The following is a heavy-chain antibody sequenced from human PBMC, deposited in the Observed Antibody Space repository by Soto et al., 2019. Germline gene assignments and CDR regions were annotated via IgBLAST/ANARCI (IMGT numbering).Heavy chain of an antibody. CDR1: GYTFTGYY. V-gene: IGHV1-2*02. CDR3: ARGERDGYGDYYYYGMDV. Sequence: ASVKVSCKASGYTFTGYYMHWVRQAPGQGLEWMGWINPNSGGTNYAQKFQGRVTMTRDTSISTAYMELSRLRSDDTAVYYGARGERDGYGDYYYYGMDVWGQGTTVTVSS. D-gene: IGHD5-12*01. J-gene: IGHJ6*02. CDR2: INPNSGGT.